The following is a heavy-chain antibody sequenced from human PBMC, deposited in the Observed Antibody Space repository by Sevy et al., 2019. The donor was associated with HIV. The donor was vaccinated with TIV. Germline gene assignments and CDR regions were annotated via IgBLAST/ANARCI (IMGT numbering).Heavy chain of an antibody. CDR2: IWYDGSNK. D-gene: IGHD3-22*01. Sequence: GGSLRLSCAASGFTFSSYGMRWVRQAPGKGLEWVAVIWYDGSNKYYADSVKGRFTISRDNSKNTLYLQMNSLRAEDTTVYYCARDYRHYYDSSGYYYDAFDIWGQGTMVTVSS. J-gene: IGHJ3*02. CDR1: GFTFSSYG. CDR3: ARDYRHYYDSSGYYYDAFDI. V-gene: IGHV3-33*01.